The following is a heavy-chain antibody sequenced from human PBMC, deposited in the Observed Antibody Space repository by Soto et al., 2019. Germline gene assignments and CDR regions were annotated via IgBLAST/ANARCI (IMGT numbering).Heavy chain of an antibody. V-gene: IGHV1-18*01. Sequence: ASVKVSCKASGYTFTSYGISWVRQAPGQGLEWMGWISAYNGNTNYAQKLQGRVTMTTDTSTSTAYMELRSLRSDDTAVYYCARTGYCSGGSCSSEYMDVWGKGTTVTVSS. CDR3: ARTGYCSGGSCSSEYMDV. CDR2: ISAYNGNT. D-gene: IGHD2-15*01. J-gene: IGHJ6*03. CDR1: GYTFTSYG.